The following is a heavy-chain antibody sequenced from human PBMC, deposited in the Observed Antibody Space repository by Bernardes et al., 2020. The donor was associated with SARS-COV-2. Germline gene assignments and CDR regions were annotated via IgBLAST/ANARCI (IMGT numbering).Heavy chain of an antibody. D-gene: IGHD4-17*01. Sequence: ASVKVSCKVSGYTFTELSMHWVRQAPGNGLEWMGGFDPEDGETIYAQKFQGRVTMTEDTSTDTAYMELSSLRSEDTAVYYCATAPPFYGDYNNWFDPWGQGTLVTVSS. CDR1: GYTFTELS. J-gene: IGHJ5*02. CDR2: FDPEDGET. V-gene: IGHV1-24*01. CDR3: ATAPPFYGDYNNWFDP.